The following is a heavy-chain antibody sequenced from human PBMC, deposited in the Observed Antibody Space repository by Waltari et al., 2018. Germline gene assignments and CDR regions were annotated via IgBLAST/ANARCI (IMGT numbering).Heavy chain of an antibody. V-gene: IGHV7-4-1*02. CDR2: INTNSETP. Sequence: GASVKVSCKASGYPFNRFGINWVRQAPGQGLEWMGWINTNSETPAYAQDFRGRFVFSLDTSASTAYLQISSLKADDTAVYYCARDGASSSRGYYYALDVWGLGTTVTVSS. CDR3: ARDGASSSRGYYYALDV. J-gene: IGHJ6*02. D-gene: IGHD3-22*01. CDR1: GYPFNRFG.